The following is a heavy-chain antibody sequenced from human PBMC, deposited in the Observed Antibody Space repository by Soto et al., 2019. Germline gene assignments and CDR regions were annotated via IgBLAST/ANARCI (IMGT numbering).Heavy chain of an antibody. J-gene: IGHJ5*02. CDR3: ASSSIAARRGWFDP. CDR1: GFTFSSYS. Sequence: GGSLRLSCAASGFTFSSYSMNWVLQAPGKGLEWVSSISSISSYIYYADSVKGRFAISRDNAKNSLYLQMNSLRAEDTAVYYCASSSIAARRGWFDPWGQGTLVTVSS. CDR2: ISSISSYI. D-gene: IGHD6-6*01. V-gene: IGHV3-21*01.